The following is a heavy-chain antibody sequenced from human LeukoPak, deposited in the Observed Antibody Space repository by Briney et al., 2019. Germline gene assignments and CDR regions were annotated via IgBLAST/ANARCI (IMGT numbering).Heavy chain of an antibody. J-gene: IGHJ4*02. V-gene: IGHV3-23*01. CDR1: GFTFNTNA. Sequence: GGSLRLSCAASGFTFNTNAMSWVRQAPGEGLEWVSAISGRTGGTYYADSVKGRFTISRDNSKSTLYLQMDSLRAEDTAVYYCAKCGTSGCHLIDYWGQGTLVTVSS. CDR2: ISGRTGGT. CDR3: AKCGTSGCHLIDY. D-gene: IGHD6-19*01.